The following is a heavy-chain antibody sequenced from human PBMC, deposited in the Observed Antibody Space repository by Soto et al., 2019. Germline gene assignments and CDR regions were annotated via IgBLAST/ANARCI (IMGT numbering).Heavy chain of an antibody. D-gene: IGHD3-10*01. CDR2: IYYSGST. CDR1: GGSISSGDYY. J-gene: IGHJ5*02. V-gene: IGHV4-30-4*01. Sequence: SETLSLTCTVSGGSISSGDYYWSWIRQPPGKGLEWIGYIYYSGSTYYNPSLKSRVTISVDTSKNQFSLKLSSVTAADTAVYYCARGKGSDEENGFDPWGQGTLVTVSS. CDR3: ARGKGSDEENGFDP.